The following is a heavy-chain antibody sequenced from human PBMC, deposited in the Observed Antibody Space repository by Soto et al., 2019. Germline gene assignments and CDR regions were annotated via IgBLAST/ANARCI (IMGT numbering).Heavy chain of an antibody. CDR2: ISAYNGNT. Sequence: QIQLVQSGAEVKKPGASVKVTCKASGYTFSSYHITWVRQAPGQGLEWMGWISAYNGNTNYAQNLQGRVTMTTDPSTSTAYMELRSLRSDDTAVYYCARDLPPVDYWGQGTLVTVSS. J-gene: IGHJ4*02. CDR1: GYTFSSYH. CDR3: ARDLPPVDY. V-gene: IGHV1-18*01.